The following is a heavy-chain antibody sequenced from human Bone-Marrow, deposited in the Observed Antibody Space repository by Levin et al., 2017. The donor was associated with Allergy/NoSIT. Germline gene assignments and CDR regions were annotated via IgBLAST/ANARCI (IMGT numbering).Heavy chain of an antibody. J-gene: IGHJ4*02. V-gene: IGHV4-38-2*01. Sequence: SETLSLTCGVSGYSISSGYSWGWIRQPPGKGLEWMGSISQSGSTNYNPSLKSRVTISLDTYKNQFSLGLSSVTAADTAVYFCTRTLGYCSGDSCYYYCDHWGQGALVTVSS. CDR2: ISQSGST. CDR3: TRTLGYCSGDSCYYYCDH. D-gene: IGHD2-15*01. CDR1: GYSISSGYS.